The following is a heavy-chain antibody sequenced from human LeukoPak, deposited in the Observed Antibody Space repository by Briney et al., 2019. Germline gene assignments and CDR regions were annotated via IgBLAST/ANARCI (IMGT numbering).Heavy chain of an antibody. Sequence: GASVKVSCKASGYTFTSYDINWVRQATGQGLEWMGWMNPNSGNTGYAQKFQGRVTMTRNTSISTAYMELSSLRSEDTAVHYCARGGREALWFGESTAYYFDYWGQGTLVTVSS. V-gene: IGHV1-8*01. J-gene: IGHJ4*02. CDR2: MNPNSGNT. CDR3: ARGGREALWFGESTAYYFDY. CDR1: GYTFTSYD. D-gene: IGHD3-10*01.